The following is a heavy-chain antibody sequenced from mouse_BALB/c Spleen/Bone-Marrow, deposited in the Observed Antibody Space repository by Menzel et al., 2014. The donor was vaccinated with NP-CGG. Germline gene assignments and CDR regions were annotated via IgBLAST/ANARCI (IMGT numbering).Heavy chain of an antibody. V-gene: IGHV2-6-7*01. CDR3: ARFTTVVPFDY. J-gene: IGHJ2*01. CDR2: IRGDGTT. CDR1: GFSLXAYG. D-gene: IGHD1-1*01. Sequence: VKVVESGPGLVAPSQSLSITCTVSGFSLXAYGVNWVRQPPGKGLEWLGMIRGDGTTDYNSALRSRLSISKDNSRSQVFLKMNSLQADDIARYYCARFTTVVPFDYWGQGTTLTVSS.